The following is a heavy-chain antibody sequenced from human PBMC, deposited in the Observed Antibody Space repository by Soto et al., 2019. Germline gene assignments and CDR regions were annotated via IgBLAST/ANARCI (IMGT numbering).Heavy chain of an antibody. Sequence: SETLSLTCAVSGGSISSSNWWSWVRQPPGKGLEWIGEIYHSGSTNYNPSLKSRVTISVDKSKNQFSLKLSSVTAADTAVYYCARVERVILAAGHFDYWGQGTRVTVSS. J-gene: IGHJ4*02. CDR3: ARVERVILAAGHFDY. CDR2: IYHSGST. D-gene: IGHD6-13*01. CDR1: GGSISSSNW. V-gene: IGHV4-4*02.